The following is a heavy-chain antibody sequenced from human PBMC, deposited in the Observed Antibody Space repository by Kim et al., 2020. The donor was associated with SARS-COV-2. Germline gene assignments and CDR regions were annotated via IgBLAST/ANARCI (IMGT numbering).Heavy chain of an antibody. V-gene: IGHV1-8*01. J-gene: IGHJ4*02. D-gene: IGHD6-19*01. Sequence: ASVKVSCKASGYTFTSYDINWVGQATGQGLEWMGWMNPNSGDTGYAQKFQGRVTMTRDTSISTAYMELSSLRSEDTAVYYCTRNVRETGWFDYWGQGSLVTVSS. CDR3: TRNVRETGWFDY. CDR1: GYTFTSYD. CDR2: MNPNSGDT.